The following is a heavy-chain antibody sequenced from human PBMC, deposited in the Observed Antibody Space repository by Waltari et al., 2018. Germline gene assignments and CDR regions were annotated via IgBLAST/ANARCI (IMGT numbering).Heavy chain of an antibody. CDR1: GGSISSSSYY. V-gene: IGHV4-39*07. CDR2: IYYSGST. CDR3: ARSTRGYSSSQNFDY. D-gene: IGHD6-13*01. J-gene: IGHJ4*02. Sequence: QLQLQESGPGLVKPSETLSLTCTVSGGSISSSSYYWGWIRQPPGKGLEWIGSIYYSGSTYYNPSLKSRVTISVDTSKNQFSLKLSSVTAADTAVYYCARSTRGYSSSQNFDYWGQGTLVTVSS.